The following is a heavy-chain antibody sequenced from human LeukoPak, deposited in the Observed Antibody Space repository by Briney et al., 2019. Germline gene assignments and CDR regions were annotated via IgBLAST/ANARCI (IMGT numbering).Heavy chain of an antibody. CDR2: TSSSSGTI. Sequence: GGSLRLSCAASGFTLRSYGMNWVRQAPGKGLEWISDTSSSSGTIYYADSVRGRFTISRDNAKNSLYLQMNSLRDEDTAVYYCARDVFTTYDTGGGYFDYWGQGTLVTVSS. J-gene: IGHJ4*02. CDR1: GFTLRSYG. V-gene: IGHV3-48*02. CDR3: ARDVFTTYDTGGGYFDY. D-gene: IGHD3-22*01.